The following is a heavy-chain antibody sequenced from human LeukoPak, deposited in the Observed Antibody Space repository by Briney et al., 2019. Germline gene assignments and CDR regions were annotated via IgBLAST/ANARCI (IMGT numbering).Heavy chain of an antibody. CDR2: INAGNGNT. D-gene: IGHD3-10*01. CDR1: EYTFTSYA. V-gene: IGHV1-3*01. J-gene: IGHJ6*02. Sequence: ASVKVSCKASEYTFTSYAMHWVRQAPGQRLEWMGWINAGNGNTKYSQKFQGRVTITRDTSASTAYMELSSLRSEDTAVYYCARSRTVRGVIISHVGMDVWGQGTTVTVSS. CDR3: ARSRTVRGVIISHVGMDV.